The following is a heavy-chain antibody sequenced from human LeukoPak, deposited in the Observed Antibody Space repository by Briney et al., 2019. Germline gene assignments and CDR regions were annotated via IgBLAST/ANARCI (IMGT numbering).Heavy chain of an antibody. CDR1: GFTFSSYA. CDR3: ATGYSDGYVWGSYRYPFDY. CDR2: ISGSGGST. V-gene: IGHV3-23*01. Sequence: GGSLRLSCAASGFTFSSYAMSWVRQAPGKGLEWVSAISGSGGSTYYADSVKGRFTISRDNSKNTLYLQMNSLRAEDTAIYYCATGYSDGYVWGSYRYPFDYWGQGTLVTVSS. J-gene: IGHJ4*02. D-gene: IGHD3-16*02.